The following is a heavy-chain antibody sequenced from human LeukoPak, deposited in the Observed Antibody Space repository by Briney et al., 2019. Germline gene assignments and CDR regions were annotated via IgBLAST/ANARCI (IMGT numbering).Heavy chain of an antibody. CDR2: INRSGST. CDR3: ALYYYDSSDYYRFDY. CDR1: GGSFSGYY. Sequence: SETLSLTCAVYGGSFSGYYWSWIRPPPGKGLEWIGEINRSGSTNYNPSLKSRVTISVDTSKKQFSLKLSSVTAADTAVYYCALYYYDSSDYYRFDYWGRGTLVTVSS. D-gene: IGHD3-22*01. J-gene: IGHJ4*02. V-gene: IGHV4-34*01.